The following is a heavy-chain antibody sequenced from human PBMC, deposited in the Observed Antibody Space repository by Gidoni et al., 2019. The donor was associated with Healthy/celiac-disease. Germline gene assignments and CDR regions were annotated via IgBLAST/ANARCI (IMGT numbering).Heavy chain of an antibody. D-gene: IGHD5-18*01. V-gene: IGHV3-23*01. CDR3: AKGANTPGLPRYRYAAGGMDV. Sequence: EVQLLESGGGLVQPGGSLRLSGAASGFTFGSYAMSWVRQAPGKGPEWVSAISGSGGITYSADPVKGRFTISRDNSKNTLYLQMNSLRAEDTSVYYCAKGANTPGLPRYRYAAGGMDVWGKGTTVTVSS. J-gene: IGHJ6*04. CDR1: GFTFGSYA. CDR2: ISGSGGIT.